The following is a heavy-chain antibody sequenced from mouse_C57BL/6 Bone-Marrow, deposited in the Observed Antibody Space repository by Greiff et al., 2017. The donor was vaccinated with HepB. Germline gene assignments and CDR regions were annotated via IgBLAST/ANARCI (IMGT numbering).Heavy chain of an antibody. CDR3: GRRGLPFDY. CDR1: GYTFTSYW. V-gene: IGHV1-59*01. D-gene: IGHD2-4*01. Sequence: QVQLQQPGAELVRPGTSVKLSCKASGYTFTSYWMHWVKQRPGQGLEWIGVIDPSDSYTNYNQKFKGKATLTVDTSSSTAYMQLSSLTSEDSAVYYCGRRGLPFDYWGQGTTLTVSS. J-gene: IGHJ2*01. CDR2: IDPSDSYT.